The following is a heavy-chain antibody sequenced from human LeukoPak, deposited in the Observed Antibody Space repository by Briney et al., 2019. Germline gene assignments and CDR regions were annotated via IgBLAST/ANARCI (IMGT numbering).Heavy chain of an antibody. CDR2: ISGSGGST. Sequence: GGSLRLSCAASGFTFTNYAMSWVRQAPGKGLEWVSAISGSGGSTYYADSVKGRFTISRDNSKNTLYLQMNSLRAEDTAVYYCAKDGSVATMDYFDYWGQGTLVTVSS. D-gene: IGHD5-12*01. J-gene: IGHJ4*02. CDR3: AKDGSVATMDYFDY. V-gene: IGHV3-23*01. CDR1: GFTFTNYA.